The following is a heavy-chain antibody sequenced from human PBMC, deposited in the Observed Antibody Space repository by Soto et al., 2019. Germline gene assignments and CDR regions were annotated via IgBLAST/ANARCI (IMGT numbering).Heavy chain of an antibody. CDR3: ARDFAYFDS. J-gene: IGHJ4*02. V-gene: IGHV4-61*01. D-gene: IGHD3-3*01. Sequence: QVQLQESGPGLVKPSETLSLTCTVSGGSFKSGSYSWSWIRQPPGKGLEWIGYVYHTGRTSYNPSLESRVSISMDTSKNQFSLNLDSVTAADTAVYFCARDFAYFDSWGQGTLVTDSS. CDR2: VYHTGRT. CDR1: GGSFKSGSYS.